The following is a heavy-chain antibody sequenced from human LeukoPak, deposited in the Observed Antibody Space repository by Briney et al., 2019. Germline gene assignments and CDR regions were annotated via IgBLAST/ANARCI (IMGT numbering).Heavy chain of an antibody. CDR2: ISYDGSNK. J-gene: IGHJ4*02. V-gene: IGHV3-30-3*01. CDR1: GFTFSSYA. Sequence: PGGSLRLSCAASGFTFSSYAMHWVRQAPGKGLEWVAVISYDGSNKYYADSVKGRFTISRDNSKNTLYLQMNSLRAEDTAVYYCARDHPYQVGSTTFYYFDYWGQGTLVTVSS. D-gene: IGHD1-26*01. CDR3: ARDHPYQVGSTTFYYFDY.